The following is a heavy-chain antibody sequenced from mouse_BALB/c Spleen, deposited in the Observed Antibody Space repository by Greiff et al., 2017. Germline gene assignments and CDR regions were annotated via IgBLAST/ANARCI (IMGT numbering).Heavy chain of an antibody. V-gene: IGHV1-4*02. CDR3: ARGSYYGSSYEAMDY. CDR1: GYTFTSYT. CDR2: INPSTGYT. Sequence: VKLMESAAELARPGASVKMSCKASGYTFTSYTMHWVKQRPGQGLEWIGYINPSTGYTEYNQKFKGKATLTVDKSSSTAYMQLSSLTSEDSAVYYCARGSYYGSSYEAMDYWGQGTSVTVSS. J-gene: IGHJ4*01. D-gene: IGHD1-1*01.